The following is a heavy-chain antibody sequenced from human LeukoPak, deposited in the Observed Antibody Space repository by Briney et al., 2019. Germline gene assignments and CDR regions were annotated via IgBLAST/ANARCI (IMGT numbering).Heavy chain of an antibody. D-gene: IGHD2-2*02. CDR3: AGSLVGTVVPAAIEAPGQKAFDY. CDR2: IYYSGST. CDR1: GGSISSSSYY. Sequence: SETLSLTCTVSGGSISSSSYYWGWLRHPPGKGLEWIGSIYYSGSTYYNTSLKSPVPISVHTSKNQFSLKLSSVTAADTAVYYCAGSLVGTVVPAAIEAPGQKAFDYWGQGTLVTVSS. J-gene: IGHJ4*02. V-gene: IGHV4-39*01.